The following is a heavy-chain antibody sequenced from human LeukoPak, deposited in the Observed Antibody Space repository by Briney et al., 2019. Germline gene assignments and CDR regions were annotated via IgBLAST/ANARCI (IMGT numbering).Heavy chain of an antibody. V-gene: IGHV3-30*02. CDR2: IRYDGSNK. CDR3: AKDSVLRFLERSPRPYYMDV. Sequence: GGSLRLSCAASGFTFSSYGMHWVRQAPGKGLEWVAFIRYDGSNKYYADSVKGRFTISRDNSKNPLYLQMNSLRAEDTAVYYCAKDSVLRFLERSPRPYYMDVWGKGTTVTVS. CDR1: GFTFSSYG. D-gene: IGHD3-3*01. J-gene: IGHJ6*03.